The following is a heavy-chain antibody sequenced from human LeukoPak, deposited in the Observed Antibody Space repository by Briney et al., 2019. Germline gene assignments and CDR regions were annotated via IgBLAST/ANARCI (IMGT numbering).Heavy chain of an antibody. J-gene: IGHJ6*03. CDR2: IYSGGST. V-gene: IGHV3-53*01. CDR3: ARETCSSTSCYYYYYMDV. D-gene: IGHD2-2*01. Sequence: GGSLRLSCAASGFTVSSNYMSWVRQAPGKGLEWVSAIYSGGSTYYADSVKGRFTISRDNSKNTLYLQMNSLRAEDTAVYYCARETCSSTSCYYYYYMDVWGKGTTVTVSS. CDR1: GFTVSSNY.